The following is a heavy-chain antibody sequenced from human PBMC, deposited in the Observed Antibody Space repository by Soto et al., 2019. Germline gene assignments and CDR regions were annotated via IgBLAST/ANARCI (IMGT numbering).Heavy chain of an antibody. CDR2: IIPIFGIA. Sequence: QVQLVQSGAEVKKPGSSVKVSCKASGGTFSTYAISWVRQAPGQGLEWMGGIIPIFGIAKNAQKFQGRVTITADESTSTAYMELRSLRSDDTAVYYCARDAVESSEYRRSSSPGRYGGQGTLVTVSS. J-gene: IGHJ4*02. CDR1: GGTFSTYA. V-gene: IGHV1-69*01. D-gene: IGHD6-6*01. CDR3: ARDAVESSEYRRSSSPGRY.